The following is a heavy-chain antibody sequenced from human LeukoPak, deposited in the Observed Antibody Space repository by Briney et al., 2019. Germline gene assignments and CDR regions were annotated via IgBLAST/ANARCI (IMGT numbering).Heavy chain of an antibody. J-gene: IGHJ4*02. D-gene: IGHD2-15*01. CDR3: TRRNCSGGSCYDY. Sequence: SGGSLRLSCAASGFTFSGSAMHWVRQASGKGPEWVGRIRSKANSYATAYAASVKGRFTISRDDSKNTAYLQMNSLKTEDTAVYYCTRRNCSGGSCYDYWGQGTLVTVSS. CDR1: GFTFSGSA. CDR2: IRSKANSYAT. V-gene: IGHV3-73*01.